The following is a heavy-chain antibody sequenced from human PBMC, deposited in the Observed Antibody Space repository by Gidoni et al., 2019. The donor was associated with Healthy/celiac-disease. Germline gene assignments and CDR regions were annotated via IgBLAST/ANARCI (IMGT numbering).Heavy chain of an antibody. CDR3: AKWRGNYYGSGSYRGGMDV. V-gene: IGHV3-30*18. D-gene: IGHD3-10*01. J-gene: IGHJ6*02. CDR1: GFTFSSYG. Sequence: QVQLVESGGGVVQPGRSLRLSCAASGFTFSSYGMHWVRQAPGKGLEWGAVISYDGNNKYYADSMKGRFTISRDNSKDTLYLQMNSLRAEDTAVYYCAKWRGNYYGSGSYRGGMDVWGQGTTVTVSS. CDR2: ISYDGNNK.